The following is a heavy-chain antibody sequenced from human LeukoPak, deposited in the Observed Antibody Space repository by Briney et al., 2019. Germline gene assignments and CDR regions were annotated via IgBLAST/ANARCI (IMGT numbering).Heavy chain of an antibody. D-gene: IGHD3-10*01. J-gene: IGHJ4*02. CDR2: IRYDGSNK. CDR1: GFTFSSYG. CDR3: ARGITMVRGVKGFFDY. V-gene: IGHV3-30*02. Sequence: PGGSLRLSCAASGFTFSSYGMHWVRQAPGKGLEWVAFIRYDGSNKYSADSVKGRFTISRDNAKNPLYLQMNSLRAEDTAVYYCARGITMVRGVKGFFDYWGQGTLVTVSS.